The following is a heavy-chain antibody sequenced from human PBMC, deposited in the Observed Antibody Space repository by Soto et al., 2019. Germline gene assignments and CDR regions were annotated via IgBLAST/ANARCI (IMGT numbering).Heavy chain of an antibody. D-gene: IGHD6-13*01. V-gene: IGHV3-7*05. Sequence: QPGGSLRLSCAASGFTFRTYWMSWVRQAPGTGLEWVANIKQDGSDKYYADSVKGRFTISRDNAKNSLYLQMNSLRVEDTAVYYCVRDWSSNWSPIFDYWGQGALVTVSS. CDR1: GFTFRTYW. J-gene: IGHJ4*02. CDR3: VRDWSSNWSPIFDY. CDR2: IKQDGSDK.